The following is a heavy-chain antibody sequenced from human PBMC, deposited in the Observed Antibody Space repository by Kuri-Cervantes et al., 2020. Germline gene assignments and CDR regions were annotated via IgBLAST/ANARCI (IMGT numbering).Heavy chain of an antibody. CDR1: GFTFSDYY. CDR2: ISSNSGSTK. Sequence: GESLKISCAASGFTFSDYYMSWIRQAPGKGLEWVSYISSNSGSTKYYADSVKGRFTISRDNAKNSLYLQMNSLRAEDTAVYYCARASIPPRGSSSPPTVPYYYMDVWGKGTTVTVSS. J-gene: IGHJ6*03. D-gene: IGHD1-26*01. V-gene: IGHV3-11*01. CDR3: ARASIPPRGSSSPPTVPYYYMDV.